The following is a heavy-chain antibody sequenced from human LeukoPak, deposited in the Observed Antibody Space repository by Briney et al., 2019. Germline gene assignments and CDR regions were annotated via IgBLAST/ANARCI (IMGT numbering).Heavy chain of an antibody. CDR2: IYPGDSDT. CDR3: ARMIGSSWYVAFDY. J-gene: IGHJ4*02. Sequence: GESLKISCKGSGYNFTNYWIGWVRQMPGEGLEWMGIIYPGDSDTRYSPSFQGQVTISADKSISTAYLQWSSLKASDTAMYYCARMIGSSWYVAFDYWGQGTLVTVSS. CDR1: GYNFTNYW. D-gene: IGHD6-13*01. V-gene: IGHV5-51*01.